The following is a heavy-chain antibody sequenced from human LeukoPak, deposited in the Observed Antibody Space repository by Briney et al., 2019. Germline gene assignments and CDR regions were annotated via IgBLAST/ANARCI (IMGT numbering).Heavy chain of an antibody. CDR2: IYHDGTT. J-gene: IGHJ4*02. Sequence: SETLSHTCAVSGDSISSDNWWSWVRQPPGKGLEWIGEIYHDGTTNYNPSLKSRVTISLDKSKNQFSLKLTSVTAADTAVYFCARDYGAVGLFDYWGQGTLVTVSS. CDR3: ARDYGAVGLFDY. D-gene: IGHD4-17*01. V-gene: IGHV4-4*02. CDR1: GDSISSDNW.